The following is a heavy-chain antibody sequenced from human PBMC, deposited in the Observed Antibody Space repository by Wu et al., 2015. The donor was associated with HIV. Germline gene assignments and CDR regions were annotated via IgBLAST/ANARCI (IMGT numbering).Heavy chain of an antibody. D-gene: IGHD5-18*01. CDR2: IIPIFGTA. CDR1: GGTFSSYA. J-gene: IGHJ6*03. CDR3: ARDLVDTAMAPNYYYYYYMDV. V-gene: IGHV1-69*12. Sequence: QVQLVQSGAEVKKPGSSVKVSCKASGGTFSSYAISWVRQVPGQGLEWMGGIIPIFGTANYAQKFQGRVTITADESTSTAYMELSSLRSEDTAVYYCARDLVDTAMAPNYYYYYYMDVWGKGTTVTVSS.